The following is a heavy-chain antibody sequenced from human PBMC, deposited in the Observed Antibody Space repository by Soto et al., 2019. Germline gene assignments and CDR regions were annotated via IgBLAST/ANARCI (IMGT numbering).Heavy chain of an antibody. V-gene: IGHV3-23*01. D-gene: IGHD6-13*01. Sequence: EVQLLESGGGLVQPGGSLRLSCAASGFTFSSYAMSWVRQAPGKGLEWVSAISGSGGSTYYADSVKGRFTISRDNSKNTLYLQMNSLRAEDTAVYYCAAAAGNPGHYYYYGMDVWGQGTTVTVSS. CDR1: GFTFSSYA. CDR2: ISGSGGST. J-gene: IGHJ6*02. CDR3: AAAAGNPGHYYYYGMDV.